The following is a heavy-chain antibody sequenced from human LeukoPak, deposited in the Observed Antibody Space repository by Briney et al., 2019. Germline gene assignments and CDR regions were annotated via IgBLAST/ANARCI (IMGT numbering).Heavy chain of an antibody. CDR2: INPNIGRT. CDR3: ARGVAVAANPLLYYYMDV. V-gene: IGHV1-2*02. CDR1: GDSFIGYY. D-gene: IGHD6-19*01. Sequence: GASVKVSCKASGDSFIGYYINWVRQAPGQGLEWMGWINPNIGRTNYAQRFQGRVTMTRDTSISTAYMELSRLTFDDTAVYYCARGVAVAANPLLYYYMDVWGKGTTVTISS. J-gene: IGHJ6*03.